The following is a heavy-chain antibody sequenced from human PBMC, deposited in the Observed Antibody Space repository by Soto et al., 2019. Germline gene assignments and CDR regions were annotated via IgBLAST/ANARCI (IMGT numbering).Heavy chain of an antibody. CDR2: IYYSGST. Sequence: QVQLQESGPGLVKPSETLSLTCTVSGGSISSYYWSWIRQPPGKGLEWIGYIYYSGSTNYNPPLKSRVTISVDTSKNQFSLKLSSVTAADTAVYSCARRYGSCFDYWGQGTLVTVSS. D-gene: IGHD5-18*01. J-gene: IGHJ4*02. V-gene: IGHV4-59*08. CDR3: ARRYGSCFDY. CDR1: GGSISSYY.